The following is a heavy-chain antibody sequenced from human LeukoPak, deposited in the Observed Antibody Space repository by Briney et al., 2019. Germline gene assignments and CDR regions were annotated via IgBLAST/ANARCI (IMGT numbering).Heavy chain of an antibody. V-gene: IGHV4-59*01. D-gene: IGHD3-16*01. CDR2: FYNSGRS. J-gene: IGHJ4*02. Sequence: SETLSLTCTVSDDSISDYYWGWIRQPPGKGLEWIGYFYNSGRSTYNPSLKSRITISADTSKNHFSLKLNSVTTADTAVYYCTRGAGWLIDYWGQGILVTVSS. CDR3: TRGAGWLIDY. CDR1: DDSISDYY.